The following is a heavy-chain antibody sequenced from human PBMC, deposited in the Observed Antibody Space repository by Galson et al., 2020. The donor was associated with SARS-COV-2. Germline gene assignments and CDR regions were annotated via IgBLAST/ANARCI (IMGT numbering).Heavy chain of an antibody. D-gene: IGHD3-16*01. CDR2: IWYDGSNK. CDR3: ARELKVGDPGLDY. Sequence: GESLKISCAASGFTFSSYGMHWVRQAPGKGLEWVAVIWYDGSNKYYADSVKGRFTISRDNSKNTLYLQMNSRRAEDTAVYYCARELKVGDPGLDYWGQGTLVTVSS. V-gene: IGHV3-33*01. CDR1: GFTFSSYG. J-gene: IGHJ4*02.